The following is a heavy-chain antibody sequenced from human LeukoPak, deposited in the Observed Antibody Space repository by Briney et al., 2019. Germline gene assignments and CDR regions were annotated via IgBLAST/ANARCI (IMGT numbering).Heavy chain of an antibody. CDR1: GFTFSNYG. CDR2: ISSSSSSI. Sequence: PGGSLRLSCAASGFTFSNYGMDWFRQAPGKGLEWVSYISSSSSSIYYADSVKGRFTISRDNARNSVFLQMNSLRAEDTAVYYCARGGAARPDYWGQGTLVTVSS. V-gene: IGHV3-48*01. D-gene: IGHD6-6*01. J-gene: IGHJ4*02. CDR3: ARGGAARPDY.